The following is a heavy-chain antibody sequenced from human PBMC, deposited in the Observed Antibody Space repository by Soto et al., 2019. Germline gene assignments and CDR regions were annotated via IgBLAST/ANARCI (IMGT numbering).Heavy chain of an antibody. CDR2: ISYDGSNK. J-gene: IGHJ6*02. Sequence: QVQLVESGGGVVQPGRSLRLSCAASGFTFSSYGMHWVRQAPGKGLEWVAVISYDGSNKYYADSVKGRFTISRDNSKNTLYLQMNSRRAEDTAVYYCAKAGRDYYYGMDVWGQGTTVTVSS. V-gene: IGHV3-30*18. CDR1: GFTFSSYG. CDR3: AKAGRDYYYGMDV.